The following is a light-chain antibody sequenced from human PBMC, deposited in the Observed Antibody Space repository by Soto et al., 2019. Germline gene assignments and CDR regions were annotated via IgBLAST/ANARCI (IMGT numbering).Light chain of an antibody. J-gene: IGKJ1*01. V-gene: IGKV1-5*01. CDR3: QQYNNYWT. Sequence: DIQMTQSPYTLSASVGERFRITCRASQIISSWLAWYQQKPGKAPKPLIYDASSLESGVPSRLSGSGSATEFTLTISSMKPDDFATYYCQQYNNYWTSGQGTKVDIK. CDR2: DAS. CDR1: QIISSW.